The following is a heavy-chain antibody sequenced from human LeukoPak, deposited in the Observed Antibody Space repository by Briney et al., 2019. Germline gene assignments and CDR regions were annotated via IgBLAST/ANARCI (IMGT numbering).Heavy chain of an antibody. J-gene: IGHJ4*02. CDR1: GYTFTGYY. D-gene: IGHD6-13*01. CDR2: INPNSGGT. CDR3: ARALEEQQLAKDY. V-gene: IGHV1-2*02. Sequence: ASVKVSCKASGYTFTGYYMHWVGQAPGQGLEWMGWINPNSGGTNYAQKFQGRVTMTRDTSISTAYMELSRLRSDDTAVYYCARALEEQQLAKDYWGQGTLVTVSS.